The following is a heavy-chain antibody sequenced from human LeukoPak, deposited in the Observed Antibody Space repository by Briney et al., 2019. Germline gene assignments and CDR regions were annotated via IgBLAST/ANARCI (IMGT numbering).Heavy chain of an antibody. V-gene: IGHV1-69*13. D-gene: IGHD6-6*01. CDR3: ARSPYSSSSRRWGDYYYYYMDV. CDR2: IIPIFGTA. J-gene: IGHJ6*03. Sequence: GASVKVSCKASGGTFSSYAISWVRQAPGQGLEWMGGIIPIFGTANYAQKFQGRVTITADEFTSTAYMELSSLRSEDTAVYYCARSPYSSSSRRWGDYYYYYMDVWGKGTTVTVSS. CDR1: GGTFSSYA.